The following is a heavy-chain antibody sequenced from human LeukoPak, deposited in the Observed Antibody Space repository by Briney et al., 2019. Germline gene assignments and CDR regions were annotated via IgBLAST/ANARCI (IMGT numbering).Heavy chain of an antibody. J-gene: IGHJ4*02. V-gene: IGHV4-34*01. Sequence: SETLSLTCAVYGGSFSGYYWSWNRQPPGKGLEWIGEINHSGSTNYNPSLKSRVTISVDTSKNQFSLKLSSVTAADTAVYYCARGTLRWGQGTLVTVSS. CDR3: ARGTLR. CDR1: GGSFSGYY. D-gene: IGHD4-17*01. CDR2: INHSGST.